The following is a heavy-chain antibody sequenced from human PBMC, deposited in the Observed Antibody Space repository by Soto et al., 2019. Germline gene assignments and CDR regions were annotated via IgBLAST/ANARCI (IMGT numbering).Heavy chain of an antibody. CDR1: GFTFSSYG. J-gene: IGHJ6*02. CDR3: ARDKYYYDSSGYYGLEFYYYYGMDV. V-gene: IGHV3-33*01. CDR2: IWYDGSNK. Sequence: GGSLRLSCAASGFTFSSYGMHWVRQAPGKGLEWVAVIWYDGSNKYYADSVKGRFTISRDNSKNTLYLQMNSLRAEDTAVYDCARDKYYYDSSGYYGLEFYYYYGMDVWGQGTTVTVSS. D-gene: IGHD3-22*01.